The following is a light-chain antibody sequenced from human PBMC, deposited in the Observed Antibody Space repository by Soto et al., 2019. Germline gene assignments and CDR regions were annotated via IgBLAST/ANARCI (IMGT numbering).Light chain of an antibody. CDR2: GAS. CDR3: QQHSNWFSWS. V-gene: IGKV3D-20*02. Sequence: EIVLTQSPGTLSLSPGDRATLSCRASQSVTSDYLAWYQQKPGQAPRLLIYGASIRATGIPDRFSGSGSGTDFTLTISRLEPEDFAVYYCQQHSNWFSWSFGQGTKVEIK. CDR1: QSVTSDY. J-gene: IGKJ1*01.